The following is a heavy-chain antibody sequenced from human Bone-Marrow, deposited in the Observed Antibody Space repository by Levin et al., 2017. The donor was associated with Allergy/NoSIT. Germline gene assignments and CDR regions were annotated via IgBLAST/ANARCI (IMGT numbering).Heavy chain of an antibody. CDR2: ISGSGTTT. J-gene: IGHJ4*02. V-gene: IGHV3-23*01. Sequence: GESLKISCAVSGITFSSYAMSWVRQARGKGLDYVSGISGSGTTTYYADSVKGRFTISRDNSKNTMYLQLNSLRVEDTAVYYCANIPPYTEYYERSGYSKEARWGQGTLVTVSS. CDR1: GITFSSYA. D-gene: IGHD3-22*01. CDR3: ANIPPYTEYYERSGYSKEAR.